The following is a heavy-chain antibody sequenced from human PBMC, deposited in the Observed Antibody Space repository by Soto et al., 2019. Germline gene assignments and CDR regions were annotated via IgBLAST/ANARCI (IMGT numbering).Heavy chain of an antibody. CDR2: ISYDGSNK. CDR1: GFTFSSYA. CDR3: ARIGIAVASGASEVLDY. D-gene: IGHD6-19*01. V-gene: IGHV3-30-3*01. Sequence: QVQLVESGGGVVQPGRSLRLSCAASGFTFSSYAMHWVRQAPGKGLDRVAVISYDGSNKYYADSVKGRFTISRDNSKNALYLQMNSLRAEDTAVYYWARIGIAVASGASEVLDYWGQGTLVTVSS. J-gene: IGHJ4*02.